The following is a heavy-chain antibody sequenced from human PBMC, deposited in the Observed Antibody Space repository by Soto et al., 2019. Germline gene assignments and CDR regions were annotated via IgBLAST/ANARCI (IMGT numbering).Heavy chain of an antibody. J-gene: IGHJ4*02. CDR3: AKAQIAAAGPSFDY. D-gene: IGHD6-13*01. V-gene: IGHV3-30*18. CDR2: ISYDGSNT. Sequence: PGGSLRLSCAASVFTFSCYGLRWIRQAPGKGLAWLAVISYDGSNTYYADSVKGRFTIHRDNSKNTLYLQMNSLRAEDTAVYYCAKAQIAAAGPSFDYWGQGPLVTVSS. CDR1: VFTFSCYG.